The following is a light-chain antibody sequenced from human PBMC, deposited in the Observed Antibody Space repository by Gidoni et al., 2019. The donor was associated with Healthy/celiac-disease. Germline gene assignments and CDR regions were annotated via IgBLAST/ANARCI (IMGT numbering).Light chain of an antibody. CDR2: AAS. CDR1: QRISSY. J-gene: IGKJ2*02. CDR3: QQSYSTPRT. Sequence: DIQMTHSPSSLAASVGDRVTITCRASQRISSYLNWYQQKPGKAPKLLIYAASSLQSGVPSSFSGSGSGTDFTLTISSLQPEDFATYYCQQSYSTPRTFGQGTKLEIK. V-gene: IGKV1-39*01.